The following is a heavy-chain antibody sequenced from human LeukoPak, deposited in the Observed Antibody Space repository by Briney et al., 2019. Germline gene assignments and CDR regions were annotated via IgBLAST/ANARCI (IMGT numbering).Heavy chain of an antibody. V-gene: IGHV3-21*01. CDR2: ISSSSSYI. CDR3: ASVDYYGSGNYYNDVDY. J-gene: IGHJ4*02. Sequence: PGGSLRLSCAASGFTFSSYSMNWVRQAPGKGLEWVSSISSSSSYIYYADSVKGRFTIYRANAKNSLYLQMNSLRAEDTALYYCASVDYYGSGNYYNDVDYWGQGTLVTVSS. CDR1: GFTFSSYS. D-gene: IGHD3-10*01.